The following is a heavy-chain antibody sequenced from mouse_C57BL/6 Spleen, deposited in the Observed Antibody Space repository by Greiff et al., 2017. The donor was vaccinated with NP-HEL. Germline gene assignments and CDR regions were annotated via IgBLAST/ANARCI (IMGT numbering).Heavy chain of an antibody. J-gene: IGHJ1*03. Sequence: EVQLQQSGPELVKPGASVKISCKASGYTFTDYYMNWVKQSHGKSLEWIGDINPNNGGTSYNQKFKGKATLTVDKSSSTAYMELRSLTSEDSAVYYCARSGGDWYVDVWGTGTTVTVSS. CDR2: INPNNGGT. V-gene: IGHV1-26*01. D-gene: IGHD3-1*01. CDR1: GYTFTDYY. CDR3: ARSGGDWYVDV.